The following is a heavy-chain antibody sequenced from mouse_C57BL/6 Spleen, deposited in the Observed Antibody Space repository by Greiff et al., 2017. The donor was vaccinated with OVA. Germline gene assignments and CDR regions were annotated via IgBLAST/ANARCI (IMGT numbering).Heavy chain of an antibody. CDR2: ISSGGSYT. D-gene: IGHD2-3*01. J-gene: IGHJ1*03. Sequence: EVHLVESGGDLVKPGGSLKLSCAASGFTFSSYGMSWVRQTPDKRLEWVATISSGGSYTYYPDSVKGRFTISRDNAKNTLYLQMSSLKSEDTAMYYCASPIYDGYWYFDVWGTGTTVTVSS. CDR3: ASPIYDGYWYFDV. V-gene: IGHV5-6*01. CDR1: GFTFSSYG.